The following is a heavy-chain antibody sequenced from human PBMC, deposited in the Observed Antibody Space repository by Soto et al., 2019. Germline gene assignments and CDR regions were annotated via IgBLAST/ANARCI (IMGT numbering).Heavy chain of an antibody. D-gene: IGHD2-15*01. CDR3: ARGRLPPVVPAAMVRPNCSGGSCYSFDY. J-gene: IGHJ4*02. CDR2: IWYDGSNK. Sequence: GGSLRLSCAASGFTFSSYGMHWVRQAPGKGLEWVAVIWYDGSNKYYADSVKGRFTISRDNSKNTLYLQMNSLRAEDTAVYYCARGRLPPVVPAAMVRPNCSGGSCYSFDYWGQGTLVTVSS. V-gene: IGHV3-33*01. CDR1: GFTFSSYG.